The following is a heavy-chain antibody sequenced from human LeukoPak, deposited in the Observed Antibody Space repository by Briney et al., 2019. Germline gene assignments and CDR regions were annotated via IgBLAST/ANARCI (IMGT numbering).Heavy chain of an antibody. J-gene: IGHJ3*02. CDR2: ISYDGSNK. CDR1: GFTFSAYG. CDR3: TRADGAPYGSGDDAFDI. D-gene: IGHD3-10*01. Sequence: GGSLRLSCAASGFTFSAYGMHWVRQAPGKGLEWVAVISYDGSNKYYAESVKGRFTISRDNSKSTLYLQMNSLRAEDTAVYYCTRADGAPYGSGDDAFDIWGLGTMVTVSS. V-gene: IGHV3-30*03.